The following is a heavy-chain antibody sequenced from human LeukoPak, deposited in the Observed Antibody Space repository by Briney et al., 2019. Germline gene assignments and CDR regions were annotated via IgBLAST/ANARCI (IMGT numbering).Heavy chain of an antibody. J-gene: IGHJ5*02. CDR1: GGSFSGYY. V-gene: IGHV4-34*01. CDR2: INHSGST. D-gene: IGHD6-13*01. CDR3: ARVEYSSSHNWFDP. Sequence: SETLSLTCAVYGGSFSGYYWSRIRQPPGKGLEWIGEINHSGSTNYNPSLKSRVTISVDTSKNQFSLKLSSVTAADTAVYYCARVEYSSSHNWFDPWGQGTLVTVSS.